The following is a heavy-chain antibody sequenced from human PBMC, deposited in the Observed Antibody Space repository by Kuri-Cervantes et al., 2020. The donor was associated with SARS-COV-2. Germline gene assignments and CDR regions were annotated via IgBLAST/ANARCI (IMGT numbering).Heavy chain of an antibody. Sequence: GGSLRLSCAASGFNFSRTDMHWVRQAPGKGLEWVAVISHDGKNKKCIASGKGRFTISRDNSQNTLYLHMKSLRSEDTAVYYCARAQRGLMVALDYWGQGTLVTVSS. V-gene: IGHV3-30*03. CDR3: ARAQRGLMVALDY. CDR1: GFNFSRTD. J-gene: IGHJ4*02. D-gene: IGHD5-12*01. CDR2: ISHDGKNK.